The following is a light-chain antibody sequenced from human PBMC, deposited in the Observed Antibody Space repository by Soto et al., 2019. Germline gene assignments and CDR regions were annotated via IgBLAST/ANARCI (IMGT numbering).Light chain of an antibody. CDR2: GAS. J-gene: IGKJ4*01. CDR3: QQYSNLPLT. Sequence: EIVFTQSPATLSLSPGERATLSCRASQSLSGSRLAWYQQKPGLGPRVLVYGASSRAPGIPDRFSGSGSGTDFTLTISRLEPEDFAVYYCQQYSNLPLTFGGGTKVDIK. CDR1: QSLSGSR. V-gene: IGKV3-20*01.